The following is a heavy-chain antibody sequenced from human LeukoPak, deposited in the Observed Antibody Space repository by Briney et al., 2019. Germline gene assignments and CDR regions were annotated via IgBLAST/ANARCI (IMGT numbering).Heavy chain of an antibody. Sequence: GASVKVSCKASGYSFTSYGFSWVRQAPGQGLEWMGWISPYNGNTNYAQKLQGRVTITTDESTSTAYMELSSLRSEDTAVYYCARAGTYYFDYWGQGTLVTVSS. V-gene: IGHV1-18*01. CDR1: GYSFTSYG. D-gene: IGHD3/OR15-3a*01. J-gene: IGHJ4*02. CDR2: ISPYNGNT. CDR3: ARAGTYYFDY.